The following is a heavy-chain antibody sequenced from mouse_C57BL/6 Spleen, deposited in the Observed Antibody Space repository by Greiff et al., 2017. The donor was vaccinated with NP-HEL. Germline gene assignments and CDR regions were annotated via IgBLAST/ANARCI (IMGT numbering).Heavy chain of an antibody. V-gene: IGHV5-4*01. Sequence: DVMLVESGGGLVKPGGSLKLSCAASGFTFSSYAMSWVRQTPEKRLEWVATISDGGSYTYYPDNVKGRFTISRDNAKNNLYLQMSHLKSEDTAMYYCARDLATMITPFDYWGQGTTLTVSS. J-gene: IGHJ2*01. CDR2: ISDGGSYT. D-gene: IGHD2-4*01. CDR1: GFTFSSYA. CDR3: ARDLATMITPFDY.